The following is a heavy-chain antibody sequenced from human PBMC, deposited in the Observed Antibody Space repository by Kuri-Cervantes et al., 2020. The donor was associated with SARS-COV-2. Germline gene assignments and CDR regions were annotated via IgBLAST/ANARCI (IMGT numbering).Heavy chain of an antibody. D-gene: IGHD3-16*01. Sequence: GESLKISCVATGFTFSGYTMNWVRQAPGKALQWVSSIRGSGSYIYYADSVKGRFTISRDNAKNSLYLQMNSLRAEDTAVYYCARVADTLVSYGTDAFDIWGQGTMVTVSS. V-gene: IGHV3-21*01. J-gene: IGHJ3*02. CDR3: ARVADTLVSYGTDAFDI. CDR2: IRGSGSYI. CDR1: GFTFSGYT.